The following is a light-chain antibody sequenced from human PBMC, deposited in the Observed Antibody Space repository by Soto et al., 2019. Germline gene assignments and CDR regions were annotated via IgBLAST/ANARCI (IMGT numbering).Light chain of an antibody. CDR3: QQHETYPLT. CDR2: DVF. V-gene: IGKV1-13*02. CDR1: QGISSA. J-gene: IGKJ5*01. Sequence: AIQVTQSPSSLSASVGDTVTITCRASQGISSAFAWYQQNPGKVPRLLIYDVFNLQSGVPSRFSGSGSGTDFTLAISRLQPEDFATYYGQQHETYPLTCGRGTRLEVK.